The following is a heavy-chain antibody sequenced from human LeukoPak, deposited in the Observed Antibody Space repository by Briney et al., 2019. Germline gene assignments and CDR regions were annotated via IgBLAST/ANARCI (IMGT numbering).Heavy chain of an antibody. V-gene: IGHV4-34*01. Sequence: PSETLSLTCAVYGGSFSGYYWSWIRQHPGKGLEWIGEINHSGSTNYNPSLKSRVTISVDTSKNQFSLKLSSVTAADTAVYYCANSWYNRYWYFDLWGRGTLVTVSS. CDR3: ANSWYNRYWYFDL. CDR2: INHSGST. J-gene: IGHJ2*01. CDR1: GGSFSGYY. D-gene: IGHD1-1*01.